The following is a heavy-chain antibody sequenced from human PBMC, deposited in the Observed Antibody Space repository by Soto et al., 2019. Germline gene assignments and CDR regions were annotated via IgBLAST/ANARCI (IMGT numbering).Heavy chain of an antibody. CDR1: GGSTRNYF. CDR2: IYYSGTT. V-gene: IGHV4-59*01. D-gene: IGHD3-9*01. J-gene: IGHJ5*02. Sequence: QVQLQESGPGLVKPSETLSLTCTVSGGSTRNYFWSWIRQPPGKGLEWIGWIYYSGTTNYNSSLMRGVTISLDTSKNQFSLRLRSVTAADSAVYYCAGYVTPYDTAVWFDPWGQGTLVTVSS. CDR3: AGYVTPYDTAVWFDP.